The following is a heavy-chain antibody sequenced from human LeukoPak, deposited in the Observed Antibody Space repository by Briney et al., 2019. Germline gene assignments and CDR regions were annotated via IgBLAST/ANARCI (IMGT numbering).Heavy chain of an antibody. CDR1: GFTFSSYA. J-gene: IGHJ4*02. V-gene: IGHV3-23*01. CDR3: AKDHAPTTVENHPFGLDY. Sequence: PGGSLRLSCAASGFTFSSYAMSWVRQAPGKGLEWASAISGSGGSTYYADSVKGRFTISRDNSKNTLYLQMNSLRAEDTAVYYGAKDHAPTTVENHPFGLDYWGQETLVTVSS. CDR2: ISGSGGST. D-gene: IGHD4-23*01.